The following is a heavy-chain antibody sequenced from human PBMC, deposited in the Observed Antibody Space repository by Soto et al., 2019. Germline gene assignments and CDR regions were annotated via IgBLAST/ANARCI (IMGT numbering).Heavy chain of an antibody. V-gene: IGHV4-61*01. CDR3: AREYQQLKYFDY. CDR2: IYYSGST. D-gene: IGHD6-13*01. CDR1: GGSISSSSYY. J-gene: IGHJ4*02. Sequence: SETLSLTCTVSGGSISSSSYYWRWIRQPPGKGLEWIGYIYYSGSTNYNPSLKSRVTISVDTSKNQFSLKLSSVTAADTAVYYCAREYQQLKYFDYWGQGTLVTVSS.